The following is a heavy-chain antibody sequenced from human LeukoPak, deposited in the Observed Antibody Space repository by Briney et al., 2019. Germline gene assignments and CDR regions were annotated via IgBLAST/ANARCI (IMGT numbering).Heavy chain of an antibody. CDR3: ARGGSYYYPYYMDV. V-gene: IGHV1-18*01. Sequence: EASVKVSCKASGYSFTNFGISWVRQAPGQGLEWVGWVSGSNGKTNYAQKVQGRVTMTTDTPTTTAYMELRSLRSDDTAVYYCARGGSYYYPYYMDVWGKGTTVTVSS. CDR2: VSGSNGKT. D-gene: IGHD3-16*01. J-gene: IGHJ6*03. CDR1: GYSFTNFG.